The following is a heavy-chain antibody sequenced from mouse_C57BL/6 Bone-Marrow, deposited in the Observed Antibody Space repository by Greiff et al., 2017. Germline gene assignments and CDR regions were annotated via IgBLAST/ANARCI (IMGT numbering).Heavy chain of an antibody. V-gene: IGHV5-6*01. J-gene: IGHJ4*01. CDR1: GFTFSSYG. Sequence: EVQLVESGGDLVKPGGSLKLSCAASGFTFSSYGMSWVRQTPDKRLEWVATISSCGSYTYYPDSVKGRFTISRDNAKNTLYLQMSSLKSEDTAMYYCARQGNYAMDYWGQGTSVTVSS. CDR3: ARQGNYAMDY. CDR2: ISSCGSYT.